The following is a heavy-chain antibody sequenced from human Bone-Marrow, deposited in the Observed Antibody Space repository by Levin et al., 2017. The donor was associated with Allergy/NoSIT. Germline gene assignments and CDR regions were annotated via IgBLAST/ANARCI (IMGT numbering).Heavy chain of an antibody. CDR3: ARAWVAGSGYYFDY. CDR1: GFTFSAYG. D-gene: IGHD6-19*01. J-gene: IGHJ4*02. Sequence: GGSLRLSCAASGFTFSAYGMHWVRQAPGKGLEWVAVISYDGRDKYYADSVRGRFTISRDNSKNTLYLQMNSLRPEDTAVYYCARAWVAGSGYYFDYWGQGTLVTVSS. CDR2: ISYDGRDK. V-gene: IGHV3-30*03.